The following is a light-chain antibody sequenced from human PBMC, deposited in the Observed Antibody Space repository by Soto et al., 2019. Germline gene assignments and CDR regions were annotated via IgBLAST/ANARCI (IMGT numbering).Light chain of an antibody. Sequence: DVVMTQSPLSLPVTLGQPASISCRSSQSLVHSDGNTYLNWFRQRPGQSPRRLIHKVSDRDSGVPDRFSGSGSGTDFTVKISRVETEDVGVYYCLQGTHWPWTSGQGTKVEIK. CDR1: QSLVHSDGNTY. CDR3: LQGTHWPWT. J-gene: IGKJ1*01. V-gene: IGKV2-30*02. CDR2: KVS.